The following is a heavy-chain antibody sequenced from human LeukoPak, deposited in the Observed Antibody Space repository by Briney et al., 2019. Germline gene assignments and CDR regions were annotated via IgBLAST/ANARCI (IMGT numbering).Heavy chain of an antibody. CDR3: ARSGAMDSYGMN. D-gene: IGHD5-18*01. CDR1: GYTFTGYY. V-gene: IGHV1-69*13. Sequence: AASLKVSCKASGYTFTGYYMHWVRHAPGQGLDWMGGIIPIFGTASYAQKFQGRVTITADESTSTAYMELSSLRSEDTAVYYCARSGAMDSYGMNWGQGTLVTVSS. J-gene: IGHJ4*02. CDR2: IIPIFGTA.